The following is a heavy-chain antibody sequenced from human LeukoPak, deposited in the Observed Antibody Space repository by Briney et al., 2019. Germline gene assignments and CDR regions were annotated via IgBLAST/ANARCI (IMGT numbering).Heavy chain of an antibody. V-gene: IGHV4-38-2*02. CDR2: IYHSGST. CDR1: GYSISSGYY. D-gene: IGHD3-16*01. CDR3: ARSRQGENDY. J-gene: IGHJ4*02. Sequence: SETLSLTCTVSGYSISSGYYWGWIRQPPGKGLEWIGSIYHSGSTYYNPSLKSRVTISVDTSKNQFSLQLNSVTPEDTAVYYCARSRQGENDYWGQGTLVTVSS.